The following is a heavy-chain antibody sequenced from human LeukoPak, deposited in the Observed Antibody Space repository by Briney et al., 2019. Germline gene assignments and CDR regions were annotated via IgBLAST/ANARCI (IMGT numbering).Heavy chain of an antibody. V-gene: IGHV4-59*01. Sequence: SETLSLTCTVSGDSITTSYWTWIRQPPGKGLEWLWYTLYNKNTYYNPSLKSRVNISVDTSKNQFSLKLTSVTAADTAFYYCAKNAYTSTYYAGFEYWGQGTLVTVSS. CDR3: AKNAYTSTYYAGFEY. D-gene: IGHD3-16*01. J-gene: IGHJ4*02. CDR2: TLYNKNT. CDR1: GDSITTSY.